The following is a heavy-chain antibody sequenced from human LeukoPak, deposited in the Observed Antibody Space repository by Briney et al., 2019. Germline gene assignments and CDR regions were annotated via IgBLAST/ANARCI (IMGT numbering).Heavy chain of an antibody. D-gene: IGHD3-10*01. J-gene: IGHJ4*02. CDR2: MNPNSGNT. CDR1: GYTFTSYY. V-gene: IGHV1-8*02. Sequence: ASVKVSCKASGYTFTSYYMHWVRQAPGQGLEWMGWMNPNSGNTGYAQKFQGRVTMTRNTSISTAYMELSSLRSEDTAVYYCARGLWFGELLRTLGYWGQGTLVTVSS. CDR3: ARGLWFGELLRTLGY.